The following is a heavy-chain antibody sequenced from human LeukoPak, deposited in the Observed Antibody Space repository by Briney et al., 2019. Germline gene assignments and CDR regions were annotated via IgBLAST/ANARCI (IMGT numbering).Heavy chain of an antibody. CDR2: INHSGST. CDR1: GGSFSGYY. D-gene: IGHD3-10*01. Sequence: SETLSLTCAVYGGSFSGYYWSWIRQPPGKGLEWIGEINHSGSTNYNPSLKSRVTISVDTSKNQFSLKLSSVTAADTAVYYCARRVLLWFGRGSWGQGTLVTVSS. CDR3: ARRVLLWFGRGS. V-gene: IGHV4-34*01. J-gene: IGHJ4*02.